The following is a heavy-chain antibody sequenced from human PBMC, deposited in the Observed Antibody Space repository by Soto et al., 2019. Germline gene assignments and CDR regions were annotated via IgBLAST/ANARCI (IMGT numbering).Heavy chain of an antibody. D-gene: IGHD3-10*01. CDR3: ARARETYYGSGSYYFDY. J-gene: IGHJ4*02. CDR1: GGSISSGGYY. V-gene: IGHV4-31*03. Sequence: SETLSLTCTVSGGSISSGGYYWSWIRQHPGKGLEWIGYIYYSGSTYYNPSLKSRVTISVDTSKNQFSLKLSSVTAADTAVYYCARARETYYGSGSYYFDYWGQGTLVTVSS. CDR2: IYYSGST.